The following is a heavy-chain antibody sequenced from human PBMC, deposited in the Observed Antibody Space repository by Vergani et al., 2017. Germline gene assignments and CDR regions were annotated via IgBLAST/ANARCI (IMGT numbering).Heavy chain of an antibody. CDR1: GYTFTDYY. D-gene: IGHD6-13*01. CDR3: ARDRSSSRLYFQH. V-gene: IGHV1-2*02. Sequence: QVQLVQSGAEVKKPGASVKVSCKASGYTFTDYYMHWVRQAPGQGLEWMGWINPNSGGTNYAKKFTGRVTMTRDTSISTSYMELSRLRSDDTAVYYCARDRSSSRLYFQHWGQGTLVTVSS. J-gene: IGHJ1*01. CDR2: INPNSGGT.